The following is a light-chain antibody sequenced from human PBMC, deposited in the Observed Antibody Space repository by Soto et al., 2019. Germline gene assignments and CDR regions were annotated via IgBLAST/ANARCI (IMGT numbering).Light chain of an antibody. CDR3: QQSYSIPYT. CDR1: QSIDSY. Sequence: DIQMTQSPSSLSASVGDRVTITCRASQSIDSYLNWYQQKPGKAPKLLIYAASSFQSGIPSRFSGSGSGTDFTLTISSLQHEDFATYYCQQSYSIPYTFGQGTKLEIK. V-gene: IGKV1-39*01. J-gene: IGKJ2*01. CDR2: AAS.